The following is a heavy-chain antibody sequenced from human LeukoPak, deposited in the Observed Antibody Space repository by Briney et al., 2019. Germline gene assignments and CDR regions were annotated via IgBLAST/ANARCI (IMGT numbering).Heavy chain of an antibody. D-gene: IGHD2-2*02. CDR3: ATGAQKKAGLYTGHYYYYMDV. J-gene: IGHJ6*03. CDR2: ISYSGST. Sequence: SETPSLTCTVSGGSISSSGSYWGWIRQPPGKGLEYIGTISYSGSTYYSPSLKRRVTISVDTSTNQFSLKLNSVTAADTAMYFCATGAQKKAGLYTGHYYYYMDVWGKGTTVTVFS. CDR1: GGSISSSGSY. V-gene: IGHV4-39*05.